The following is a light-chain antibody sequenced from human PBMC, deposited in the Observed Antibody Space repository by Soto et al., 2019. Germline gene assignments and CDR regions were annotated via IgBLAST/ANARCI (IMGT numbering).Light chain of an antibody. CDR2: AAA. CDR1: QGISSY. Sequence: DIQLTQSPSFLSASVGDRVTITGRASQGISSYLACYQQKPGKAPKLLIYAAATLQSGLPSWFHGSGSGTEITRTNSSLQPEDFSTYYNQHLNSYHLFGPGTKVDIK. V-gene: IGKV1-9*01. J-gene: IGKJ3*01. CDR3: QHLNSYHL.